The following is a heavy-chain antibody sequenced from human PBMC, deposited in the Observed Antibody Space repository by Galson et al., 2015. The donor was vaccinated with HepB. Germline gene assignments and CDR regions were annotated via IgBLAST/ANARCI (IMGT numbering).Heavy chain of an antibody. CDR2: IDPSDSYT. Sequence: QSGAEVKKPGESLRISCKGSGYSFTSYWISWVRQMPGKGLEWMGRIDPSDSYTNYSPSFQGHVTISADKSISTAYLQWSSLKASDTAMYYCARHTPGGAAAGTGGPHFDYRGQGTLVTVSS. CDR3: ARHTPGGAAAGTGGPHFDY. CDR1: GYSFTSYW. V-gene: IGHV5-10-1*01. D-gene: IGHD6-13*01. J-gene: IGHJ4*02.